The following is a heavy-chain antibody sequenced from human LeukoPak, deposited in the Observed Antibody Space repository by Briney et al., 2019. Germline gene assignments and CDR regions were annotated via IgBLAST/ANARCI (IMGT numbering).Heavy chain of an antibody. D-gene: IGHD3-22*01. V-gene: IGHV4-4*02. Sequence: SETLSLTCAVSGGSISSRNWWSWVRQPPGKGLEWIGEIYHSGSTNYNPSLKSRVTISVDTSKNQFSLKLSSVTAADTAVYYCARDPDYDSSDYWGQGTLVTVSS. CDR3: ARDPDYDSSDY. CDR2: IYHSGST. CDR1: GGSISSRNW. J-gene: IGHJ4*02.